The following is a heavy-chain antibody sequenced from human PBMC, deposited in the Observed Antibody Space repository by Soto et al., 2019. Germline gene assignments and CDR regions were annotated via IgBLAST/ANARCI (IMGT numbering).Heavy chain of an antibody. CDR3: TRMVRGVKRTFDY. J-gene: IGHJ4*02. CDR1: GFTFGDYA. CDR2: IRSKAYGGTT. V-gene: IGHV3-49*03. D-gene: IGHD3-10*01. Sequence: GGSLRLSCTASGFTFGDYAMSWFRQAPGKGLEWVGFIRSKAYGGTTEYAASVKGRFTISRDDSKSIAYLQMNSLKTEDTAVYYCTRMVRGVKRTFDYWGQGTLVTVSS.